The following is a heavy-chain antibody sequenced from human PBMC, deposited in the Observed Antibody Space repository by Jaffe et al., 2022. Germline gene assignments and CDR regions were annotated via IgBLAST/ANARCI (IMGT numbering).Heavy chain of an antibody. CDR3: ARNMAQKFYYYYYYMDV. CDR1: GFTFSSYW. CDR2: IKQDGSEK. Sequence: EVQLVESGGGLVQPGGSLRLSCAASGFTFSSYWMSWVRQAPGKGLEWVANIKQDGSEKYYVDSVKGRFTISRDNAKNSLYLQMNSLRAEDTAVYYCARNMAQKFYYYYYYMDVWGKGTTVTVSS. V-gene: IGHV3-7*01. D-gene: IGHD3-10*01. J-gene: IGHJ6*03.